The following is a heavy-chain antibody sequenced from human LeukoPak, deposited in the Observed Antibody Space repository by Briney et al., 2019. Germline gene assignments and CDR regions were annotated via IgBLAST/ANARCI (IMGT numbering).Heavy chain of an antibody. Sequence: SETLFLTCSVSGDPINNYHWSWIRQPAGKGLERIGRFHTRGSTNYNPSLKSRVTMSVDTSKNQFSLKLSSVTAADTAVYYCARGRYCSADICSGGDAFDIWGQGTMVSVSS. CDR2: FHTRGST. V-gene: IGHV4-4*07. CDR3: ARGRYCSADICSGGDAFDI. J-gene: IGHJ3*02. D-gene: IGHD2-15*01. CDR1: GDPINNYH.